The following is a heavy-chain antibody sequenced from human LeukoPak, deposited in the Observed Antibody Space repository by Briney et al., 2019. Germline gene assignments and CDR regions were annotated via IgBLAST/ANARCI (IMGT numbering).Heavy chain of an antibody. CDR1: GGSFSGYY. CDR2: INHSGST. J-gene: IGHJ6*02. Sequence: ETLSLTCAVYGGSFSGYYWSWIRRPPGKGLEWIGEINHSGSTNYNPSLKSRVTISVDTSKNQFSLKLSSVTAADTAVYYCAGRASSVIYYYYGMDVWGQGTTVTVSS. V-gene: IGHV4-34*01. CDR3: AGRASSVIYYYYGMDV. D-gene: IGHD6-19*01.